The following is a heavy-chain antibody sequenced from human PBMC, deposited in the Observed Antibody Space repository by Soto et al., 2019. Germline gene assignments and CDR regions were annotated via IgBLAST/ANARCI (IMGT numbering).Heavy chain of an antibody. D-gene: IGHD3-10*01. J-gene: IGHJ3*02. CDR2: IYYSGST. Sequence: QVPLQESGPGLVKPSQALSLTCTVSGGSISSGGYYWSWIRQHPGKGLEWIGYIYYSGSTYYNPSLKSRVTISVDTSKNQFSLKLSSVTAADTAVYYCARRQDYGSGNAFDIWGQGTMVTVSS. CDR1: GGSISSGGYY. CDR3: ARRQDYGSGNAFDI. V-gene: IGHV4-31*03.